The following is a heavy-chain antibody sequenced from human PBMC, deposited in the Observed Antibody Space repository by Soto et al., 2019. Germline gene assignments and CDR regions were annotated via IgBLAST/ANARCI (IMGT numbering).Heavy chain of an antibody. J-gene: IGHJ4*02. D-gene: IGHD3-10*01. CDR3: ARDLYYYGSGPMWLFDY. CDR2: ISSSSSTI. CDR1: GFTFSSYS. V-gene: IGHV3-48*02. Sequence: GGSLRLSCAASGFTFSSYSMNWVRQAPGKGLEWVSYISSSSSTIYYADSVKGRFTISRDNAKNSLYLQMNSLRDEDTAVYYCARDLYYYGSGPMWLFDYWGQGTLVTVSS.